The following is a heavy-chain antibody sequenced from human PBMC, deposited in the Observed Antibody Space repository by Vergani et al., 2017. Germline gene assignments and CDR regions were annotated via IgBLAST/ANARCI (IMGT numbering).Heavy chain of an antibody. CDR1: GGSFTSYH. CDR2: IDHTGRP. D-gene: IGHD3-10*01. Sequence: QVQLQQWGGGLLKPSETLSLTCVVNGGSFTSYHWTWIRQSPGEGLEWVGDIDHTGRPDYNPSLKSRVSISIVSSSKFSLSLTSVTAADTAIYYCARLRGSGSFFPSSYFYGMVVGGHGTTVTVSS. CDR3: ARLRGSGSFFPSSYFYGMVV. V-gene: IGHV4-34*01. J-gene: IGHJ6*02.